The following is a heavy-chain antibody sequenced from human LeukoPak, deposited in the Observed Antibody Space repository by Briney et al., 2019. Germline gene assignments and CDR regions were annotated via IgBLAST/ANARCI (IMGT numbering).Heavy chain of an antibody. CDR2: IYYSGST. CDR1: GGSVSSGSYY. CDR3: ARTGWYFDL. J-gene: IGHJ2*01. D-gene: IGHD1-14*01. Sequence: SETLSLTCTVSGGSVSSGSYYWSWIRQPPGKGLEWSGYIYYSGSTNNNPSLKSRVTISVDTFKNQFSLKLSSVTAADTAVYYCARTGWYFDLWGRGTLVTVSS. V-gene: IGHV4-61*01.